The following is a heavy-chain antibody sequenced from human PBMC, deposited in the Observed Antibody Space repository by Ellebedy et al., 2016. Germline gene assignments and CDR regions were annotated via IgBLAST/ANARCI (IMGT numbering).Heavy chain of an antibody. V-gene: IGHV4-30-4*01. CDR1: GGSINSGDYY. J-gene: IGHJ4*02. D-gene: IGHD3-3*01. CDR2: IYYSGTT. CDR3: ARETDFWSDSSYFDY. Sequence: SETLSLXXSVSGGSINSGDYYWSWIRQPPGQGLEWLGYIYYSGTTYYNTSLKSRITISVDTSKNQFSLRLSSVTAADTAVYFCARETDFWSDSSYFDYWGKGILVTISS.